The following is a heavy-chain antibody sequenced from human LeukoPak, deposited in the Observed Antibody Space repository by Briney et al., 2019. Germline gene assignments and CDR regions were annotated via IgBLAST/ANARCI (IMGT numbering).Heavy chain of an antibody. Sequence: PGGSLRLSCAASGFTFSTCAMSWVRQAPGKGLEWVSAVSGSGGNTYYADSVKGRFTISRDNSKNTLFLQMNSLRAEDTAVYYCAKEVGGRSQDYWGQGTLVTVSS. CDR1: GFTFSTCA. CDR2: VSGSGGNT. J-gene: IGHJ4*02. CDR3: AKEVGGRSQDY. V-gene: IGHV3-23*01.